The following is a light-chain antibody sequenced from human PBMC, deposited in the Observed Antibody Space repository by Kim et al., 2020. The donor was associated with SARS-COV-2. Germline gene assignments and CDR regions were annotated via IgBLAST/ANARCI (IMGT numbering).Light chain of an antibody. CDR1: QSVDGTY. J-gene: IGKJ5*01. V-gene: IGKV3-20*01. CDR3: QQHDYSPIT. CDR2: GTS. Sequence: EIVLTQSPGTLSLSPGERAILSCRASQSVDGTYLAWYQQKPGQAPRLLLFGTSNRATGIPDRFSGSGSGTEFTLSIASLEPEDFALYYCQQHDYSPITFGQGTRLEIK.